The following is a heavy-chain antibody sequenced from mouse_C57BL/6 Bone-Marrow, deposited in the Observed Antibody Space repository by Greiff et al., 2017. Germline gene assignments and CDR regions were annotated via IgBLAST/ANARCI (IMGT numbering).Heavy chain of an antibody. CDR2: ISGGGGNN. Sequence: DVKLMVSGGGLVKPGGSLKLSCAASGFTFSSYTMSWVRQTPEKRLQWVAAISGGGGNNYYPDSVKGRFTISRDNDKNILYLQMSSLRSEDTALYYCSRQVTTVLATKYFDVWGTGTTVTGSS. D-gene: IGHD1-1*01. J-gene: IGHJ1*03. V-gene: IGHV5-9*01. CDR1: GFTFSSYT. CDR3: SRQVTTVLATKYFDV.